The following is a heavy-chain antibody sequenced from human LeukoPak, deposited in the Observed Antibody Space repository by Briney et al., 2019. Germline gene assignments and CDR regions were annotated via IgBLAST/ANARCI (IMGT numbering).Heavy chain of an antibody. V-gene: IGHV3-30-3*01. CDR3: ASGIVGANY. CDR2: ISYDGSNK. CDR1: GFTSSSYA. Sequence: GGSLRLSCAASGFTSSSYAMHWVRQAPGKGLEWVAVISYDGSNKYYADSVKGRFTISRDNSKNTLYLQMNSLRAEDTAVYYCASGIVGANYWGQGTLVTVSS. D-gene: IGHD1-26*01. J-gene: IGHJ4*02.